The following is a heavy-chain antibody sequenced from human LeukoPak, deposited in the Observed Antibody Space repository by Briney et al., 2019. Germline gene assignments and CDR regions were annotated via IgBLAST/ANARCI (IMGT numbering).Heavy chain of an antibody. CDR3: ARDAPYDSSGYYSASGFDY. CDR2: IYYSGST. Sequence: SETLPLTCSVSGDSISSGSYYWSWIRQPPGKGLEWIGYIYYSGSTNYNPSLKSRVTISVDTSKNQFSLKLSSVTAADTAVYYCARDAPYDSSGYYSASGFDYWGQGTLVTVSS. V-gene: IGHV4-61*01. CDR1: GDSISSGSYY. J-gene: IGHJ4*02. D-gene: IGHD3-22*01.